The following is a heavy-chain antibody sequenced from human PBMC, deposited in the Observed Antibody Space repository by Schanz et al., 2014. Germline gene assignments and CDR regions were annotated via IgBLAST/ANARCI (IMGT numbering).Heavy chain of an antibody. D-gene: IGHD3-10*01. J-gene: IGHJ4*02. CDR2: MNPNSGNT. CDR1: GYTFTSYD. CDR3: TKGRTFGR. V-gene: IGHV1-8*02. Sequence: QVQLVQSGAEVKKPGVSVKVSCKASGYTFTSYDINWVRQAPGQGLEWMGWMNPNSGNTGYAQRFQGRVTMTRNTAITTAYLEWSSLRSGDTAVYYCTKGRTFGRWGQGTLVTVSS.